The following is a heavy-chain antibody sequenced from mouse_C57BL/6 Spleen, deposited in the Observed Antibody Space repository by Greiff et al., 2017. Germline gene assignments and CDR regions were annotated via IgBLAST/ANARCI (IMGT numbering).Heavy chain of an antibody. D-gene: IGHD2-4*01. CDR2: ISYDGSN. CDR1: GYSITSGYY. J-gene: IGHJ1*03. Sequence: EVQLQESGPGLVKPSQSLSLTCSVTGYSITSGYYWNWIRQFPGNKLEWMGYISYDGSNNYNPSLKNRISITRDTSKNQFFLKLNSVTTEDTATYYCASNYDASFDVWGTGTTVTVSS. CDR3: ASNYDASFDV. V-gene: IGHV3-6*01.